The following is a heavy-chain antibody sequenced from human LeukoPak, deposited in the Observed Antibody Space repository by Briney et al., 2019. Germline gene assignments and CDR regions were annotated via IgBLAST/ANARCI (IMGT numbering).Heavy chain of an antibody. J-gene: IGHJ4*02. D-gene: IGHD1-26*01. CDR1: GFTVSSNY. Sequence: GGSLRLSCAASGFTVSSNYMSRVRQAPGKGLEWVSVIYSGGSTYYADSVKGRFTISRDNSKNTLYLQMNSLRAEDTAVYYCASPRYSGSYYGFDYWGQGTLVTVSS. V-gene: IGHV3-53*01. CDR3: ASPRYSGSYYGFDY. CDR2: IYSGGST.